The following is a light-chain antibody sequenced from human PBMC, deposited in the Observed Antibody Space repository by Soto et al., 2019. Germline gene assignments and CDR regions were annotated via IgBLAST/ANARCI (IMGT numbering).Light chain of an antibody. CDR2: WAS. CDR3: QQYYSTRT. Sequence: DIVMTQSPDSLAVSLGDRSTINCKSSQSVLYSSNNKNYLAWYQQKPGQPPKLLIYWASTRESGVPDRFSGGGSGTDFTLTISSLQAEDVAVYYCQQYYSTRTFGQGTKVDIK. V-gene: IGKV4-1*01. J-gene: IGKJ1*01. CDR1: QSVLYSSNNKNY.